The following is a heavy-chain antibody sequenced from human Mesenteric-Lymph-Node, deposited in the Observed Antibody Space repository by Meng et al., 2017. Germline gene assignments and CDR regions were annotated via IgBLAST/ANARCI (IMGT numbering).Heavy chain of an antibody. CDR2: IIPIFGTA. Sequence: SVKVSCKASGGTFSSYAISWVRQAPGQGLEWMGGIIPIFGTANYAQKFQGGVTITADKSTSTAYMELSSLRSEDTAVYYCARAEAYCTNGVCYSNWFDPWGQGTLVTVSS. CDR3: ARAEAYCTNGVCYSNWFDP. D-gene: IGHD2-8*01. CDR1: GGTFSSYA. J-gene: IGHJ5*02. V-gene: IGHV1-69*06.